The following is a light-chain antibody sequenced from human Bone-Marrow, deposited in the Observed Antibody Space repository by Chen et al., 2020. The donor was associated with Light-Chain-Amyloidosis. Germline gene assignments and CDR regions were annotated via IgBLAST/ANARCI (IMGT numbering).Light chain of an antibody. J-gene: IGLJ3*02. V-gene: IGLV3-21*02. CDR1: NIGSTS. CDR2: DDS. CDR3: QVWDRSSDRPV. Sequence: SSVLTQPSSVSVAPGQTATMACGGNNIGSTSVRWYQQTPGQAPLLVVYDDSDRPSGIPERLSGSNSGNTATLTISRVEAGDEADYYCQVWDRSSDRPVFGGGTKLTVL.